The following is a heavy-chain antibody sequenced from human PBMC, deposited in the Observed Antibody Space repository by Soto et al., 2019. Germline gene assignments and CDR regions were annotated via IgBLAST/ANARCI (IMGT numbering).Heavy chain of an antibody. CDR1: GGSISSSSYY. V-gene: IGHV4-39*01. CDR2: IYYSGST. Sequence: QLQLQESGPGLMKPSETLSLTCTVSGGSISSSSYYWGWIRQPPGKGLEWIGSIYYSGSTYYNPSLKSRVTISVDTSKNQFSLKLSSVTAADTAVYYCARHGELYDTYYDFWSGYYSAIFDYWGQGTLVTVSS. J-gene: IGHJ4*02. CDR3: ARHGELYDTYYDFWSGYYSAIFDY. D-gene: IGHD3-3*01.